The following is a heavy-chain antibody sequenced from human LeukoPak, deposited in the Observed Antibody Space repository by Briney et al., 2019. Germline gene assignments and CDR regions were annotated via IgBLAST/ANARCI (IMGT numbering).Heavy chain of an antibody. D-gene: IGHD3-10*01. CDR2: LGGSGNNT. CDR1: GLPYSKYA. J-gene: IGHJ4*02. V-gene: IGHV3-23*01. CDR3: AKEMAHSPHSSGTYWSDGGVGLDY. Sequence: GVPLRLLCAPSGLPYSKYAMSCVRQAPGKGLEGVSALGGSGNNTYYADSVKGRFTISRDNSKNTLFLQMNSLGAEDTAVYYCAKEMAHSPHSSGTYWSDGGVGLDYWGQGTLVTVSS.